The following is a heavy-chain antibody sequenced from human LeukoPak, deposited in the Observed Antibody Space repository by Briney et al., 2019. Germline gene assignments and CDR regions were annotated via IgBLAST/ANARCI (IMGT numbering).Heavy chain of an antibody. D-gene: IGHD6-19*01. Sequence: PSEPLSLTCAVYGGSFSGYYWSWIRQPPGKGLEWIGEINHSGSTNYNPSLKSRVTISVDTSKNQFSLKLSSVTAADTAVYYCARARSSGWLSHFDYWGQGTLVTVYS. CDR1: GGSFSGYY. V-gene: IGHV4-34*01. CDR2: INHSGST. CDR3: ARARSSGWLSHFDY. J-gene: IGHJ4*02.